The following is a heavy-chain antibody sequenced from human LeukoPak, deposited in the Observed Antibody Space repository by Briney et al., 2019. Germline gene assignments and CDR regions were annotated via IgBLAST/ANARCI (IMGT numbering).Heavy chain of an antibody. J-gene: IGHJ4*02. Sequence: GGSLRLSCAASGFTFSNYIMHWVRQAPGKGLDWVAVILENGSNQYYADSVKGRFTISRDNSKNTLYLQMNSLRADDTALYYCARDRRYASFDNWGQGTLVTVSS. V-gene: IGHV3-30*04. CDR2: ILENGSNQ. CDR3: ARDRRYASFDN. CDR1: GFTFSNYI. D-gene: IGHD1-1*01.